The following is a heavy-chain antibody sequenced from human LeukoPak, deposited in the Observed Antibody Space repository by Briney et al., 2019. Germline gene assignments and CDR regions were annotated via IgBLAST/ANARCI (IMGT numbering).Heavy chain of an antibody. Sequence: PSETLSLTCAVYGGSFSGYYWSWIRQPPGKGLEWIGEINHSGSTKYNPSLKSRVSISVDTSKNQFSLKLNSVTAADTAVYYCARPPSGYSSSWYWGDSKYYFDYWGQGTLVTVSS. CDR2: INHSGST. CDR1: GGSFSGYY. CDR3: ARPPSGYSSSWYWGDSKYYFDY. V-gene: IGHV4-34*01. D-gene: IGHD6-13*01. J-gene: IGHJ4*02.